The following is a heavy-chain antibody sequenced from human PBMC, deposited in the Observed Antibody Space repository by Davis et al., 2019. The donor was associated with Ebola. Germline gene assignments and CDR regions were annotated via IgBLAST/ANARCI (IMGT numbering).Heavy chain of an antibody. V-gene: IGHV3-21*01. CDR3: ARVKCGSASCVNGDSFDP. J-gene: IGHJ5*02. CDR2: ISSSSSYI. D-gene: IGHD2-2*01. Sequence: PSETLSLTCAASGFTFSSYSMNWVRQAPGKGLEWVSSISSSSSYIYYADSVKGRFTISRDNAKNSLYLQMNSLRAEDTAVYYCARVKCGSASCVNGDSFDPWGQGTLVTVSS. CDR1: GFTFSSYS.